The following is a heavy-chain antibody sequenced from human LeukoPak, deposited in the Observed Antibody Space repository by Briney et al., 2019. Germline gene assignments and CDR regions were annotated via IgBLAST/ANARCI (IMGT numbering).Heavy chain of an antibody. V-gene: IGHV1-69*04. CDR2: IIPILGIA. D-gene: IGHD2-21*02. CDR3: ARDCPSRGGDCSPPDY. Sequence: SVKVSCKASGGTFSSYAISWVRQAPGQGLEWMGRIIPILGIANYAQKFQGRVTITADKSTSTAYMELSSLRSEDTAVYYCARDCPSRGGDCSPPDYWGLGTLVTVSS. J-gene: IGHJ4*02. CDR1: GGTFSSYA.